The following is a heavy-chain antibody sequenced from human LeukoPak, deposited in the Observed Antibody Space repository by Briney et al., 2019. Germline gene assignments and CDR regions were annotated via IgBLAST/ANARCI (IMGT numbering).Heavy chain of an antibody. J-gene: IGHJ4*02. CDR1: GFIFSNE. CDR2: ISSSGRTM. D-gene: IGHD1-26*01. Sequence: GGSLRLSCAASGFIFSNEMSWVRQAPGKGLEWVSYISSSGRTMYYADSVKGRFTVSRDNAKNSLYLQMNSLRAEDTAIYYCARDNYSGSRYFDHWGQGTLVTVSS. CDR3: ARDNYSGSRYFDH. V-gene: IGHV3-48*03.